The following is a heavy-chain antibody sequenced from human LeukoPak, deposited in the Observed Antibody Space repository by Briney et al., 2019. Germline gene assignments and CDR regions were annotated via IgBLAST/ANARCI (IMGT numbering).Heavy chain of an antibody. Sequence: PGGSLRLSCTASGFTFSNYAMSWVRQAPGRGLEWVSGISESGTTTFYADSVKGRFTISRDNSENTLYLQMNSLRAEDTAIYYCARGRGSDGLDVWGQGTTVTVSS. CDR2: ISESGTTT. V-gene: IGHV3-23*01. CDR3: ARGRGSDGLDV. CDR1: GFTFSNYA. J-gene: IGHJ6*02.